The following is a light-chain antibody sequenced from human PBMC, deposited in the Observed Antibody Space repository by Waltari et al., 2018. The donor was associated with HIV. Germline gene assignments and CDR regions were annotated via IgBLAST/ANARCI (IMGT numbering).Light chain of an antibody. V-gene: IGKV1-33*01. CDR3: QQYDNLPLT. CDR2: AAS. Sequence: DIQMTQSPASLSASVGDTVTITCQASRDLTNYLNWYQQRPGRAPKLLIFAASHLADSVPSRFSGSGSGADFTLTITSLQPDDVATYYCQQYDNLPLTFGGGTTVEI. CDR1: RDLTNY. J-gene: IGKJ4*01.